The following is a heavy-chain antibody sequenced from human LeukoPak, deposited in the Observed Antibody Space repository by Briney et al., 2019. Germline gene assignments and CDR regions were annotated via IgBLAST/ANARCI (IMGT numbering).Heavy chain of an antibody. Sequence: GGSQRLSCAASGFTVSSNYMSWARQAPGEGLEWVSVIYGGGSTYYADSVKGRFTISRDKSKNTLYLQMNSLRAEDTAVYYCASEIGGYDWIFDYWCQGTLVIVSS. D-gene: IGHD5-12*01. J-gene: IGHJ4*02. CDR1: GFTVSSNY. CDR3: ASEIGGYDWIFDY. V-gene: IGHV3-66*01. CDR2: IYGGGST.